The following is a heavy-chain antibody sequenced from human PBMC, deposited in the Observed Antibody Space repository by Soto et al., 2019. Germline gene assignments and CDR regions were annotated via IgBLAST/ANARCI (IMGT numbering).Heavy chain of an antibody. V-gene: IGHV4-34*01. CDR2: INHSGST. Sequence: PSETLSLTCAVYGESFSDYYWSWIRQPPGKGLEWIGEINHSGSTNYNPSLKSRVTISVDTSKSQFSLKLSSVTAADTAVYYCGGIASSDWGQGNLVTVSS. CDR1: GESFSDYY. CDR3: GGIASSD. J-gene: IGHJ4*02. D-gene: IGHD6-13*01.